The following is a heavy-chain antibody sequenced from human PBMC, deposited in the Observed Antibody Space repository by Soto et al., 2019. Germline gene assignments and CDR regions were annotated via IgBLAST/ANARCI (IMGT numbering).Heavy chain of an antibody. CDR1: GYTFMPSW. J-gene: IGHJ5*02. D-gene: IGHD3-22*01. CDR3: ARKDKSGYFNGFDP. Sequence: GESLKITFITSGYTFMPSWLSRVRQLPGKGLEWMGIIVPSDSDTRYSPAFQGQVTISADRSTSTVFLQWASLKDSDTAVYFCARKDKSGYFNGFDPWGQGTLVTVSS. V-gene: IGHV5-51*01. CDR2: IVPSDSDT.